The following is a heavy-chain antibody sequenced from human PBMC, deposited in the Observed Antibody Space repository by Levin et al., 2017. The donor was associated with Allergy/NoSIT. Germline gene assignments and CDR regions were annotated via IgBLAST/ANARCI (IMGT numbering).Heavy chain of an antibody. D-gene: IGHD2-2*01. Sequence: GGSLRLSCAASGFTFSSYAMSWVRQAPGKGLEWVSGISGSGGSTYYADSVRGRFTIYTDNSKNTLYLQMNSQRAEDTGVYYCAKDTPALSAGPYFDYWGQGTLVTVSS. CDR3: AKDTPALSAGPYFDY. CDR2: ISGSGGST. CDR1: GFTFSSYA. V-gene: IGHV3-23*01. J-gene: IGHJ4*02.